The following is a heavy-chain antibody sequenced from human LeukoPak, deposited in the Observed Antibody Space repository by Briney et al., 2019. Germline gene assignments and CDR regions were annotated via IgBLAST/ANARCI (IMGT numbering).Heavy chain of an antibody. CDR2: ISGGGTT. CDR3: ARNSPNYY. CDR1: GFTFSFYN. D-gene: IGHD1/OR15-1a*01. V-gene: IGHV3-23*01. Sequence: GGSLRLSCAASGFTFSFYNMNWVRQAPGKGLEWVSGISGGGTTYYADSVKGRFTISRDNSKNTLYLQMNSLRAEDTAVYYCARNSPNYYWGQGTLVTVSS. J-gene: IGHJ4*02.